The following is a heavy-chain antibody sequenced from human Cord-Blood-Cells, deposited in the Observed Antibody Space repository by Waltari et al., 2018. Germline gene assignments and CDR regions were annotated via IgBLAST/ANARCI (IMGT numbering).Heavy chain of an antibody. D-gene: IGHD3-3*01. CDR1: GGSISSSNW. CDR2: IYHSGST. J-gene: IGHJ5*02. Sequence: QVQLQESGPGLVKPSGTLSLTCAVSGGSISSSNWWRCVRQPPGKGLEWIGEIYHSGSTNYNPSLKSRVTISVDKSKNQFSLKLSSVTAADTAVYYCARDAYDFWSGYYNWFDPWGQGTLVTVSS. CDR3: ARDAYDFWSGYYNWFDP. V-gene: IGHV4-4*02.